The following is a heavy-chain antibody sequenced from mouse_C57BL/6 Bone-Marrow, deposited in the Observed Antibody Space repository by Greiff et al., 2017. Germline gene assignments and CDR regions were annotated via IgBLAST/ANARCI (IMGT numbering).Heavy chain of an antibody. V-gene: IGHV14-4*01. CDR1: GFNIKDDY. Sequence: VHVKQSGAELVRPGASVKLSCTASGFNIKDDYMHWVKQRPEQGLEWIGWIDPENGDTEYASKFQGKATITADTSSNTAYLQLSSLTSEDTAVYYCTTLYYGSEAWFAYWGQGTLVTVSA. CDR3: TTLYYGSEAWFAY. CDR2: IDPENGDT. D-gene: IGHD1-1*01. J-gene: IGHJ3*01.